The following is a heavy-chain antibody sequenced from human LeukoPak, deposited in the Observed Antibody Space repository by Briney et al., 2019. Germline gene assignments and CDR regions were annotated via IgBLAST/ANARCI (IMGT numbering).Heavy chain of an antibody. CDR1: GFTVSSNY. Sequence: HSGGSLRLSCAASGFTVSSNYMTWVRQAPGKGLEWVSVIYNDGSTYYADSVKGRFTISRDNSKNTLYLQMNSLRAEDTAVYYCARGWNYVAYWGQGTLVTVSS. D-gene: IGHD6-19*01. V-gene: IGHV3-53*01. CDR3: ARGWNYVAY. CDR2: IYNDGST. J-gene: IGHJ4*02.